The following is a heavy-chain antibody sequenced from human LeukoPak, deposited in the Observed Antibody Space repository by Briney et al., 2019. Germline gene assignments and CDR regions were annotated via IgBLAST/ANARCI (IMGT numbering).Heavy chain of an antibody. D-gene: IGHD5-18*01. CDR3: AREGVYSNGPFDY. CDR1: GFTFSSYA. Sequence: PGGSLRLSCAASGFTFSSYAMSWVRQDPGKGLEWVAAISASGGSTYYPDSVKGRFTISRDNSKNTLYLQTNSLRAEDTAVYYCAREGVYSNGPFDYWGQGTRVTVSS. J-gene: IGHJ4*02. CDR2: ISASGGST. V-gene: IGHV3-23*01.